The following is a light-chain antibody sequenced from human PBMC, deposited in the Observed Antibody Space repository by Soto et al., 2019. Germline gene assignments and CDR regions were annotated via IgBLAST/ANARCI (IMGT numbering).Light chain of an antibody. CDR1: SSNIGAGYD. Sequence: QSVLTQPPSVSGASGQRGTISCTGCSSNIGAGYDVHWYQQLPGTAPKLLIYGNSNRPSGVPDRFSGSKSGTSASLAITGLQAEDEAHYYCQSYDSSLSGWVFGGGTKLTV. CDR2: GNS. CDR3: QSYDSSLSGWV. J-gene: IGLJ3*02. V-gene: IGLV1-40*01.